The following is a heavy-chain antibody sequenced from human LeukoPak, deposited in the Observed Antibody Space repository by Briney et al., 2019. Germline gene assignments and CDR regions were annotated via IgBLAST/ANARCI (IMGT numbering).Heavy chain of an antibody. J-gene: IGHJ4*02. V-gene: IGHV3-30*18. CDR1: GFTFSSYG. Sequence: GGSLRLSCAASGFTFSSYGMHWVRQAPGKGLEWVAVISYDGSNKYYADSVKGRFTISRDNSKNTLYLQMNSLRADDTAVYYCAKDGVDYYGSGSLDYWGQGTLVTVSS. D-gene: IGHD3-10*01. CDR3: AKDGVDYYGSGSLDY. CDR2: ISYDGSNK.